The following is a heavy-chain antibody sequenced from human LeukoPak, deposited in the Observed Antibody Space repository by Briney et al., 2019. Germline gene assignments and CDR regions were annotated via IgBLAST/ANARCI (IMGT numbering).Heavy chain of an antibody. CDR1: GGSLLTTNC. Sequence: SETLSLTRAVSGGSLLTTNCWSWVRQPPGKGMEWIGEFHLSGTSNYNPSLKGRVSMSIDKSKNQLSLKLTSVTAADTALYYCARESGAFSPFGFWGQGTLVTVSS. J-gene: IGHJ4*02. CDR3: ARESGAFSPFGF. D-gene: IGHD2-15*01. CDR2: FHLSGTS. V-gene: IGHV4-4*02.